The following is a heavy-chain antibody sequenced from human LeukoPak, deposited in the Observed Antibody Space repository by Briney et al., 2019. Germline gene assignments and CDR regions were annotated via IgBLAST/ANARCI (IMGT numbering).Heavy chain of an antibody. CDR2: ISGSGGSK. CDR1: GFTFSRYA. CDR3: AKPGGNYYDNSGYYRPYYYYMDV. J-gene: IGHJ6*03. D-gene: IGHD3-22*01. Sequence: PGGSLRLSCAASGFTFSRYAMSWVRQAPGKGLEWVSAISGSGGSKYCAGSVKGRFTISRDNSKNTLYLQMNRLRAEDTAVYYCAKPGGNYYDNSGYYRPYYYYMDVWGKGTTVTVSS. V-gene: IGHV3-23*01.